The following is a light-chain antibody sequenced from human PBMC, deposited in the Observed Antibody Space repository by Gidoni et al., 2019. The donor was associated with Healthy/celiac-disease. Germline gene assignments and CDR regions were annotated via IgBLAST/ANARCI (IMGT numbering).Light chain of an antibody. V-gene: IGKV1-39*01. CDR3: QRGYSTPRT. J-gene: IGKJ4*01. CDR2: AAS. CDR1: QSISSY. Sequence: IQLTPSAAYLYASVGDRVSITCRASQSISSYLNWYQQKPGKAPKLLIYAASSLQSGVPSRFSGSSSGTGFTLTLGSLQPEGFATHYGQRGYSTPRTFXGXTKVEIK.